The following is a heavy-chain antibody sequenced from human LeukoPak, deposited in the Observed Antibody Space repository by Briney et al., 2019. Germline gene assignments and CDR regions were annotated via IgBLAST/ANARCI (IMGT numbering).Heavy chain of an antibody. CDR2: INPNSGGT. CDR3: ARGKVVPAAMGYFDY. D-gene: IGHD2-2*01. Sequence: ASVTVSCKASGYTFTTYYMHWVRQAPGQGLEWMGVINPNSGGTNYAQKFQGRVTMTRDTSISTAYMELSRLRSDDTAVYYCARGKVVPAAMGYFDYWGQGTLVTVSS. CDR1: GYTFTTYY. J-gene: IGHJ4*02. V-gene: IGHV1-2*02.